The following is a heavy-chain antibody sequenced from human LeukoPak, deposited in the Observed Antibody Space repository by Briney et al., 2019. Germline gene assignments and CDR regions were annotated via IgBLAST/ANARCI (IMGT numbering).Heavy chain of an antibody. J-gene: IGHJ4*02. Sequence: GGSLRLSCAASGFTFSSYDMNWVRQAPGKGLEWLSSITRSNTYIYYADSVKGRFTISRDDAKNSLYLQMNSLRAEDTAVYYCASPPSSSWYWDYWGQGTLVTVSS. CDR1: GFTFSSYD. D-gene: IGHD6-13*01. V-gene: IGHV3-21*01. CDR3: ASPPSSSWYWDY. CDR2: ITRSNTYI.